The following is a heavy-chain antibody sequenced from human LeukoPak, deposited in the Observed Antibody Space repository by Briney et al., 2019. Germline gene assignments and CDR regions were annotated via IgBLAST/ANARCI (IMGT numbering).Heavy chain of an antibody. CDR2: ISYDGSNK. D-gene: IGHD4-17*01. CDR1: GFTLSSYG. V-gene: IGHV3-30*18. Sequence: PGGSLRLSCAASGFTLSSYGMHWVRQAPGKGLEWVAVISYDGSNKYYADSVKGRFTISRDNSKNTLYLQMNSLRAEDTAVYYCAKEHFDYGDYGGNFDYWGQGTLVTVSS. CDR3: AKEHFDYGDYGGNFDY. J-gene: IGHJ4*02.